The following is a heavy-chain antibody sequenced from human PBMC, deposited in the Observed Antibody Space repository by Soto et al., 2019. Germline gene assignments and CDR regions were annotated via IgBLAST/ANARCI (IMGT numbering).Heavy chain of an antibody. Sequence: SETLSLTCTVSGGSISSGGYYWSWIRQHPGKGLEWIGYIYYSGSTYYNPSLKSRVTISVDTSKNQFSLKLSSVTAADTAVYYCARFSTSGSLLRQGTHPWGQGTLVTVSS. D-gene: IGHD3-10*01. CDR2: IYYSGST. V-gene: IGHV4-31*03. CDR1: GGSISSGGYY. CDR3: ARFSTSGSLLRQGTHP. J-gene: IGHJ5*02.